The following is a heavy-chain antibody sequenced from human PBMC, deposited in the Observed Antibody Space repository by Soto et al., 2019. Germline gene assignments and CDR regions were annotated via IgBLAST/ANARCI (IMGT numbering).Heavy chain of an antibody. CDR2: IYYSGST. CDR3: ARGDTFDY. CDR1: GGSISSYY. V-gene: IGHV4-59*01. Sequence: SETLSLTCTVSGGSISSYYWSWIRQPPGKGLEWIGYIYYSGSTNYNPSLKSRVTISVDTSKNQFSLKLSSVTAADTAVYYCARGDTFDYWGPGTLVTVSS. J-gene: IGHJ4*02.